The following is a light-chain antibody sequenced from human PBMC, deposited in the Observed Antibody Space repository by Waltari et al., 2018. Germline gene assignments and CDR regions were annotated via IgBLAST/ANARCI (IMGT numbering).Light chain of an antibody. CDR1: PSAIVASDL. CDR2: EVK. V-gene: IGLV2-14*01. J-gene: IGLJ2*01. CDR3: ASYVNSFALV. Sequence: HSALTQPASVSGSPGQSISISRAGPPSAIVASDLVSWYQNYPGKAPKLIIYEVKNRPSDISPRFSASKSGDTASLTISGLQAEDEAEYYCASYVNSFALVFGGGTKVSVL.